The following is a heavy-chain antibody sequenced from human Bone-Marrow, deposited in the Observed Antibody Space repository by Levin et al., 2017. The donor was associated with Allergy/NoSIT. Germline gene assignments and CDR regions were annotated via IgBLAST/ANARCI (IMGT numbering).Heavy chain of an antibody. D-gene: IGHD3-10*01. J-gene: IGHJ4*02. CDR1: GFTFSSYA. CDR3: ASSGQHRVTFDY. CDR2: ISYDGSNK. V-gene: IGHV3-30-3*01. Sequence: GGSLRLSCAASGFTFSSYAMHWVRQAPGKGLEWVAVISYDGSNKYYADSVKGRFTISRDNSKNTLYLQMNSLRAEDTAVYYCASSGQHRVTFDYWGQGTLVTVSS.